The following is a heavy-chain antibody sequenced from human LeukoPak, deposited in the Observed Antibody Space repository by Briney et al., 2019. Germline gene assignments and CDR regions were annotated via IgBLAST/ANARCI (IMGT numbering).Heavy chain of an antibody. CDR1: DDSISNYY. Sequence: SETLSLTCTVSDDSISNYYRGWIRQPPGKGLEWIGYFNNSGRSTYNPSLKSRVTISADTSKNHFSLKLNSVTTADTAVYYCTRGAGWLIDYWGQGILVTVSS. V-gene: IGHV4-59*01. CDR3: TRGAGWLIDY. D-gene: IGHD3-16*01. J-gene: IGHJ4*02. CDR2: FNNSGRS.